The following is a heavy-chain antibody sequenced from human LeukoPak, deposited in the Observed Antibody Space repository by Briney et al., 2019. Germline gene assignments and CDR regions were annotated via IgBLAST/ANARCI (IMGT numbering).Heavy chain of an antibody. CDR3: ARHLSGTYYRFDY. CDR1: GGSIGSYY. D-gene: IGHD1-26*01. J-gene: IGHJ4*02. CDR2: IYTSGST. Sequence: PSETLSLTCTVSGGSIGSYYWSWIRQPAGKGLEWIGRIYTSGSTNYNPSLKSRVTMSVDTSRSQFSLKLGSVTAADTAVYYCARHLSGTYYRFDYWGQGTLVTVSS. V-gene: IGHV4-4*07.